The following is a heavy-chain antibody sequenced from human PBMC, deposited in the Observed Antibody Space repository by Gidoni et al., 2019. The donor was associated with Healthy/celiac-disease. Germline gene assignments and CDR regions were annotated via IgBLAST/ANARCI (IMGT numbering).Heavy chain of an antibody. CDR3: ATSGSRDGYADMEYYFDY. Sequence: QVQLVQSGAEVKKPGSSVKVSCKAYDSTFSSYAISWVRQAPGQGLEWMGGIIPIFGTANYAQKFQGRVTITADESTSTAYMELSSLRSEDTAVYYCATSGSRDGYADMEYYFDYWGQGTLVTVSS. D-gene: IGHD5-12*01. V-gene: IGHV1-69*01. CDR2: IIPIFGTA. CDR1: DSTFSSYA. J-gene: IGHJ4*02.